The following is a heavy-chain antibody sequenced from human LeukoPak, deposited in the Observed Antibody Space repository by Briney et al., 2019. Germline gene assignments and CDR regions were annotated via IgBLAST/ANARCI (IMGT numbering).Heavy chain of an antibody. Sequence: SETLSLTCTVSGASISDYYWTWIRQPPGKGLEWIGYIYYTGSTNYIPSLKSRVVVSLDKSNNQFSLKLKSVTAADTAVYYCARFSTMLDFWGRGTLVTVSS. V-gene: IGHV4-59*01. CDR1: GASISDYY. CDR3: ARFSTMLDF. D-gene: IGHD3-10*01. J-gene: IGHJ4*02. CDR2: IYYTGST.